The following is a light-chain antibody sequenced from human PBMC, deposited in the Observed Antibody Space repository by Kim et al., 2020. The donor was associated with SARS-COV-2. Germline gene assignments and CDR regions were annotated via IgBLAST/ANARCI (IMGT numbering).Light chain of an antibody. CDR2: EVN. CDR1: SSDVGSYYL. V-gene: IGLV2-23*02. J-gene: IGLJ2*01. Sequence: QSALTQPASVSGSPGQSITISCTATSSDVGSYYLVSWYQQHPGKAPKLVIYEVNKRPSGVSNRFSGSKSGNTASLTISGLQAEDEADYYCCSFAGSVVFGGGTKLTVL. CDR3: CSFAGSVV.